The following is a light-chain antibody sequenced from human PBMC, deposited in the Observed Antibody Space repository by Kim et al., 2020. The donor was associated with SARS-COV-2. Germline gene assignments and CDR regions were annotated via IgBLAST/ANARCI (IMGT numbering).Light chain of an antibody. V-gene: IGKV3-15*01. J-gene: IGKJ4*01. CDR2: GAS. CDR1: QTVGSN. CDR3: QQYNNWPLT. Sequence: VSPGERATLSCRASQTVGSNLAWYQQKPGQAPRLLIYGASTRATGIPARFSGSGSGTEFTLTIDSLQAEDFAVYYCQQYNNWPLTFGGGTKVDIK.